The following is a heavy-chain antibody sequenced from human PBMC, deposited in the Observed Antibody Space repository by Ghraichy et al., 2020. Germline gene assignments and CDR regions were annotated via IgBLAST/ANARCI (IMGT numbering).Heavy chain of an antibody. CDR2: INHSGST. Sequence: SETLSLTCAVYGGSFSGYYWSWIRQPPGKGLEWIGEINHSGSTNYNPSLKSRVTISVDTSKNQFSLKLSSVTAADTAVYYCARTAYFDYWGQGTLVTVSS. CDR1: GGSFSGYY. CDR3: ARTAYFDY. V-gene: IGHV4-34*01. J-gene: IGHJ4*02.